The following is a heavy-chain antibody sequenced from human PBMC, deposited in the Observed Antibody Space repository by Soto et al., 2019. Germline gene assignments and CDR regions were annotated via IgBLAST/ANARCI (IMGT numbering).Heavy chain of an antibody. D-gene: IGHD3-10*01. J-gene: IGHJ4*02. V-gene: IGHV4-34*01. Sequence: SETLSLTCAVYGGSFSGYYWSWIRQPPGKGLEWIGEINHSGSTNYNPSLKSRVTISVDTPKNQFSLKLSSVTAADTAVYYCARACLRAYYYGSGTPDYWGQGTLVTVSS. CDR3: ARACLRAYYYGSGTPDY. CDR1: GGSFSGYY. CDR2: INHSGST.